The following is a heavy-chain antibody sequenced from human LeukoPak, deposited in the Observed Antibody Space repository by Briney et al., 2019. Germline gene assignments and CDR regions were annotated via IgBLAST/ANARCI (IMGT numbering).Heavy chain of an antibody. J-gene: IGHJ4*02. V-gene: IGHV3-23*01. CDR3: AKGLWCEC. D-gene: IGHD4/OR15-4a*01. Sequence: GGSLRLSCAASEFTFSNYAMTWVRQAPGKGLEWVSAITGSGGSTYYADSVKGRFTISRDNSKNTLYLQMNSLRAEDTAIYYCAKGLWCECWGQGSLVTVSS. CDR1: EFTFSNYA. CDR2: ITGSGGST.